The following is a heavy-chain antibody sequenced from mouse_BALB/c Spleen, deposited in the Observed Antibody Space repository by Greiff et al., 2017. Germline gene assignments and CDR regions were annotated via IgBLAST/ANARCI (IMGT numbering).Heavy chain of an antibody. CDR1: GFTFSSYA. J-gene: IGHJ3*01. V-gene: IGHV5-6-5*01. CDR2: ISSGGST. Sequence: EVHLVESGGGLVKPGGSLKLSCAASGFTFSSYAMSWVRQTPEKRLEWVASISSGGSTYYPDSVKGRFTISRDNARNILYLQMSSLRSEDTAMYYCARRGHYYYGSWFAYWGQGTLVTVSA. CDR3: ARRGHYYYGSWFAY. D-gene: IGHD1-1*01.